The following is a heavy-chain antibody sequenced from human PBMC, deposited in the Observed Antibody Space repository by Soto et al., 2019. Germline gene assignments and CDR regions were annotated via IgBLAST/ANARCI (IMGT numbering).Heavy chain of an antibody. CDR1: GASISGFY. D-gene: IGHD3-10*01. V-gene: IGHV4-4*07. CDR2: IYATGTT. Sequence: SETLSLTCTVSGASISGFYWSWIRKSAGKGLEWIGRIYATGTTDYNPSLKSRVMMSVDTSKNQFSLKLSSVTAADTAVYYCAMDSGSYVPVGYWGQGTLVTVSS. CDR3: AMDSGSYVPVGY. J-gene: IGHJ4*02.